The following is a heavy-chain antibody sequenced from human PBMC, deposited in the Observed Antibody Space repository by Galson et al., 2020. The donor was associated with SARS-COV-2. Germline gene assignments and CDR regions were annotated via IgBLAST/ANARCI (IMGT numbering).Heavy chain of an antibody. CDR3: AGSIASDGP. CDR2: INWNVGRI. V-gene: IGHV3-20*04. CDR1: GFTFADYG. D-gene: IGHD6-13*01. J-gene: IGHJ5*02. Sequence: GGSMRLSCAASGFTFADYGMSWVRHAPGKGLEWASGINWNVGRIGYAESVKGRFTISRDNTKNSLYLQMNSLRADDTALYYCAGSIASDGPWGQGTLVTVSS.